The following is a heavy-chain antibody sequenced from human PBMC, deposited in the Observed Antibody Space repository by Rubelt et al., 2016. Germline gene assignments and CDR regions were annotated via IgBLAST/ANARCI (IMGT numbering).Heavy chain of an antibody. CDR3: ARPIWFGESRYYFEY. CDR1: TSYW. Sequence: TSYWISWVRQMPGKGLEWMGIIYPGDSDTRYSPSFQGQVTISADKSISTAYLQWSSLKASDTAMYYCARPIWFGESRYYFEYWGQGTLVTVSS. D-gene: IGHD3-10*01. V-gene: IGHV5-51*01. CDR2: IYPGDSDT. J-gene: IGHJ4*02.